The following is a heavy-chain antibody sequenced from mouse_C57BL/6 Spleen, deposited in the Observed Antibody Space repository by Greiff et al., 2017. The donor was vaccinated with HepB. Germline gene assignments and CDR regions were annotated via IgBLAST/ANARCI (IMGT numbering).Heavy chain of an antibody. CDR3: ARQDYGSSPYYAMDY. Sequence: VMLVESGPELVKPGASVKISCKASGYAFSSSWMNWVKQRPGKGLEWIGRIYPGDGDTNYNGKFKGKATLTADKSSSTAYMQLSSLTSEDSAVYFCARQDYGSSPYYAMDYWGQGTSVTVSS. J-gene: IGHJ4*01. V-gene: IGHV1-82*01. CDR1: GYAFSSSW. CDR2: IYPGDGDT. D-gene: IGHD1-1*01.